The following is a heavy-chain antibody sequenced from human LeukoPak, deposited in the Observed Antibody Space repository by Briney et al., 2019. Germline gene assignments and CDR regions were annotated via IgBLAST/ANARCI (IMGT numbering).Heavy chain of an antibody. J-gene: IGHJ4*02. CDR1: GFSFSFSN. CDR2: ISSTNGHT. CDR3: ARGYIDNLGYSPRSAFDK. Sequence: GGSLRLSCAASGFSFSFSNMNWVRQAPGKGLEWVSYISSTNGHTYYADSVKGRFTISRDNPKNSLYLQMTSLRAEDTAVYYCARGYIDNLGYSPRSAFDKWGQGTLVTVSS. V-gene: IGHV3-21*01. D-gene: IGHD3-22*01.